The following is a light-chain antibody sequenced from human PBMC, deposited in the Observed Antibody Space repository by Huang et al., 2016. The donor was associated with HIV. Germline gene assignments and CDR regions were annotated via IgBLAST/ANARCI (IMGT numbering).Light chain of an antibody. CDR2: DAS. J-gene: IGKJ4*01. Sequence: EIVLTQSPATLSLSPGERATLSCSASQSVHSYLAWYQQKPGQAPRLLIYDASNRAPGIPARFSGSGSGTDFTLTISNLQSEDFAVYYYQQRSAWPLTFGGGTKVEI. CDR3: QQRSAWPLT. CDR1: QSVHSY. V-gene: IGKV3-11*01.